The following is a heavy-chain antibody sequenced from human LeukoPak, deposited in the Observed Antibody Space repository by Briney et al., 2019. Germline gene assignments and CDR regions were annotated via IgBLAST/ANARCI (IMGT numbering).Heavy chain of an antibody. CDR1: GFTVSSNY. J-gene: IGHJ6*03. D-gene: IGHD5-18*01. CDR2: IYSGGST. Sequence: GGSLRLSCAASGFTVSSNYMSWVRQAPGKGLEWVSVIYSGGSTYYADSVKGRFTISRDNSKNTLYLQMNRLRAEDTAVYYCARALRGYSYSTIYYYYMDVWGKGTTVTVSS. V-gene: IGHV3-53*01. CDR3: ARALRGYSYSTIYYYYMDV.